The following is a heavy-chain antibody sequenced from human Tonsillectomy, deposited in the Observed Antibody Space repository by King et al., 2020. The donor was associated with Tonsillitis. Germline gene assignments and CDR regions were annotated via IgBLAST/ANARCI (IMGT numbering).Heavy chain of an antibody. J-gene: IGHJ4*02. CDR2: IRSDGSNK. CDR1: GFSFTRD. CDR3: AKDRAGSYTTSFDH. V-gene: IGHV3-30*02. Sequence: QVQLVESGGGVVQPGGSLRLSCGASGFSFTRDMHWVRQAPGKGLEWVASIRSDGSNKFYADSVKGRFTISRDNSKNTLYLEMKSLRADDTALYHCAKDRAGSYTTSFDHWGQGTLVTVS. D-gene: IGHD1-26*01.